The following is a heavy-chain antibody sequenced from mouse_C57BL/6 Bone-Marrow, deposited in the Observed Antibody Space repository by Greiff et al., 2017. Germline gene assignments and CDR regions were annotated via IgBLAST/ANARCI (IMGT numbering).Heavy chain of an antibody. J-gene: IGHJ2*01. Sequence: EVQLQQSGPELVKPGASVKISCKASGYSFTGYYMNWVKQSPEKSLEWIGEINPSTGGTTYNQKFKAKATLTVDKSSSTAYMQLKSLTSEDSAVYYCARWGLLWPGDYWGQGTTLTVSS. V-gene: IGHV1-42*01. CDR1: GYSFTGYY. CDR3: ARWGLLWPGDY. CDR2: INPSTGGT. D-gene: IGHD2-1*01.